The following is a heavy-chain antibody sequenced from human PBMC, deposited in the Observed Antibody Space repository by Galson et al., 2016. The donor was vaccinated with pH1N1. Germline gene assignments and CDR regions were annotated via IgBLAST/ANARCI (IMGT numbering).Heavy chain of an antibody. J-gene: IGHJ4*02. D-gene: IGHD3-3*01. V-gene: IGHV1-69*13. Sequence: SVKVSCKASGYTFSSYAISWVRQAPGQGLEWMGWIIGMNGNTNYAQKFQGRVTMTAEEITNTAYMELTSLRSDDTAVYYCARGRGDNFDYVDNWGQGTLVTVSS. CDR1: GYTFSSYA. CDR3: ARGRGDNFDYVDN. CDR2: IIGMNGNT.